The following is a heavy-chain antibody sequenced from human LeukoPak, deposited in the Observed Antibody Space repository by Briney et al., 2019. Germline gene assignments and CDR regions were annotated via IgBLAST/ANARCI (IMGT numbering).Heavy chain of an antibody. D-gene: IGHD6-13*01. CDR3: ARDLKVSSSWYYYYMDV. CDR2: MNPNSGNT. J-gene: IGHJ6*03. V-gene: IGHV1-8*03. CDR1: GYTFTSYD. Sequence: GASVKVSCKASGYTFTSYDINWVRQATGQGLEWMGWMNPNSGNTGYAQKFQGRVTITRNTSKSTAYMELSSLRSEDTAVYYCARDLKVSSSWYYYYMDVWGKGTTVTVSS.